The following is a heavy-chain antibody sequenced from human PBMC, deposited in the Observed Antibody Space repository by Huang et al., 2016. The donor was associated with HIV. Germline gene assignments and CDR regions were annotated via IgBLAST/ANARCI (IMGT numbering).Heavy chain of an antibody. J-gene: IGHJ4*02. Sequence: ESGGGVVQPGGSLRLSCAASGFKLSGFGMHWVRQAPGKGLEWVAVISYDGRSQFDTDSVKGRFTSSRDNSDNTLSLQMKGLRPDDTAVYYCAKESRWFSDFDHWGQGVLVSVSS. D-gene: IGHD2-15*01. CDR3: AKESRWFSDFDH. V-gene: IGHV3-30*18. CDR2: ISYDGRSQ. CDR1: GFKLSGFG.